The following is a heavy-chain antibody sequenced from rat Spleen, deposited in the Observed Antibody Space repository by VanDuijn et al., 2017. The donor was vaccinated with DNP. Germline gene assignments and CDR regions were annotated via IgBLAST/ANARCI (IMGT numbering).Heavy chain of an antibody. CDR1: GYSITSSFR. D-gene: IGHD5-1*01. V-gene: IGHV3-3*01. CDR3: AIQLGVFDY. CDR2: INGAVST. Sequence: EVQLQESGPGLVKPSQSLSLTCSVTGYSITSSFRWTWIRKFPGDKLEWMGYINGAVSTNYNPSPKSRISITRDTSKNQFFLQVNSVTPEDSATYYCAIQLGVFDYWGQGVMVTVSS. J-gene: IGHJ2*01.